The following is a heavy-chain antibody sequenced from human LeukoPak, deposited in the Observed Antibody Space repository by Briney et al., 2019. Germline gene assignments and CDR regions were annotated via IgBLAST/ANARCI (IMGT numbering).Heavy chain of an antibody. CDR2: IKEDGSEK. CDR3: ARSQRYTYYYYMDV. V-gene: IGHV3-7*01. J-gene: IGHJ6*03. Sequence: GGSLRLSCAASGFTFSTYGMTWVRQAPGKGLEWVAHIKEDGSEKYYVDSVKGRFTISRDNAKSSLYLQINSLRAEDTAVYYCARSQRYTYYYYMDVWGKGTTVTVSS. CDR1: GFTFSTYG. D-gene: IGHD5-18*01.